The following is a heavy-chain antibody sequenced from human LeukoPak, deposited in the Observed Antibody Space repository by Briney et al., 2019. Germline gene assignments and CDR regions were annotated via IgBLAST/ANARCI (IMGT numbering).Heavy chain of an antibody. CDR2: IRQDGSEK. V-gene: IGHV3-7*01. J-gene: IGHJ4*02. D-gene: IGHD2-2*01. CDR1: GLSFSTYW. Sequence: GRSLRLSCAASGLSFSTYWMSWGRQAPGKGLEWVATIRQDGSEKHYVDSVKGRFPISRDNAKNSLYLQMNSLTVEDTAVYYCVRGCGRASCPYFFDSWGQGTLVTVS. CDR3: VRGCGRASCPYFFDS.